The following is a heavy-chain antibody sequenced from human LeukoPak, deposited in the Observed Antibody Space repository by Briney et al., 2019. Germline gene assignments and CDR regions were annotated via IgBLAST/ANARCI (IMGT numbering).Heavy chain of an antibody. J-gene: IGHJ4*02. Sequence: SETLSLTCTVSGGSISSGDYYWSWIRQPPGTGLEWIGYIYYSGSTYYNPSLKSRVTISVDTSKNQFSLKLSSVTAADTAVYYCARADTSLGFDYWGQGTLVTVSS. CDR3: ARADTSLGFDY. CDR2: IYYSGST. CDR1: GGSISSGDYY. D-gene: IGHD2-2*02. V-gene: IGHV4-30-4*01.